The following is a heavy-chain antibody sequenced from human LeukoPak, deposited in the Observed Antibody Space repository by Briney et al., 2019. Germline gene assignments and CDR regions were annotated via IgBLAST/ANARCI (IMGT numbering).Heavy chain of an antibody. D-gene: IGHD3-22*01. CDR1: GFTFSSYA. CDR2: ISGSGGRT. V-gene: IGHV3-23*01. J-gene: IGHJ4*02. Sequence: GGSLRLSCAASGFTFSSYAMSWVRQAPGKGLEWVSAISGSGGRTYYADSVKGRFTISRDDSKNTLYLQMNSLRAEDTAVYYCAKEENYYDSSGYRHNAYWGQGTLVTVSS. CDR3: AKEENYYDSSGYRHNAY.